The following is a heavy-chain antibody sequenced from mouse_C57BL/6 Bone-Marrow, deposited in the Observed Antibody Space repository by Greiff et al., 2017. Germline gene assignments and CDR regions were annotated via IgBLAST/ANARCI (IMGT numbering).Heavy chain of an antibody. CDR3: ARNYYGSSYDWFAY. D-gene: IGHD1-1*01. J-gene: IGHJ3*01. CDR1: GFTFSSYA. CDR2: ISDGGSYT. V-gene: IGHV5-4*01. Sequence: EVQRVESGGGLVKPGGSLKLSCAASGFTFSSYAMSWVRQTPEKRLEWVATISDGGSYTYYPDNVKGRFTISRDNAKNNLYLQMSHLKSEDTAMYYCARNYYGSSYDWFAYWGQGTLVTVSA.